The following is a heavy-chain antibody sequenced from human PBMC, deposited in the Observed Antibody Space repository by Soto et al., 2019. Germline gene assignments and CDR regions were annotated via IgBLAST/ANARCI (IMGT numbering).Heavy chain of an antibody. CDR1: GFTFSSYA. D-gene: IGHD1-7*01. CDR2: IGGSSSTI. Sequence: GGSLRLSCAASGFTFSSYAMKWVRQAPGKGLEWVSLIGGSSSTIYYADSVKGRFTISRDNAKNTLYLQMNSLRDEDTAVYYCARDADLSDWNCRRTKGGMDVWGQGTTVTVSS. J-gene: IGHJ6*02. CDR3: ARDADLSDWNCRRTKGGMDV. V-gene: IGHV3-48*02.